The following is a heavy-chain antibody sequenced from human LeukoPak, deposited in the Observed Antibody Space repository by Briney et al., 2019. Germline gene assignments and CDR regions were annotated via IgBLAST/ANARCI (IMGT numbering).Heavy chain of an antibody. CDR3: ASAWATDYFDY. V-gene: IGHV4-59*01. J-gene: IGHJ4*02. Sequence: SETLSLTCTVSGGSISSYYWSWVRQPPGKGLEWSEYMYYSGTINYSPSLKSPVTISVDTSKHQFSLKLSSVTAADTAMYYCASAWATDYFDYWGQRTLVTVSS. CDR1: GGSISSYY. CDR2: MYYSGTI.